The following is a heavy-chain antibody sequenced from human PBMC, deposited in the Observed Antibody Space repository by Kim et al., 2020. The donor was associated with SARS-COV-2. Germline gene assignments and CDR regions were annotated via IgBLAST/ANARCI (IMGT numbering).Heavy chain of an antibody. V-gene: IGHV3-30*04. CDR2: ISYDGSNK. Sequence: GGSLRLSCAASGFTFSSYAMHWVRQAPGKGLEWVAVISYDGSNKYYADSVKGRFTISRDNSKNTLYLQMNSLRAEDTAVYYCARSSLGTMIVVVKGYYFDYWGQGTLVTVSS. CDR1: GFTFSSYA. D-gene: IGHD3-22*01. J-gene: IGHJ4*02. CDR3: ARSSLGTMIVVVKGYYFDY.